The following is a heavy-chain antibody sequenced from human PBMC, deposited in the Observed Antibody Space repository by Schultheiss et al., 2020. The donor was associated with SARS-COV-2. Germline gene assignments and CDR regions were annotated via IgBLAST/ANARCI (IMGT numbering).Heavy chain of an antibody. V-gene: IGHV3-48*04. J-gene: IGHJ4*02. CDR1: GFSFSSYG. CDR3: ARDPSYYYDSSGYYFDY. CDR2: ISSSGSTI. Sequence: GGSLRLSCAASGFSFSSYGMSWVRQAPGKGLEWVSYISSSGSTIYYADSVKGRFTISRDNAKNSLYLQMNSLRAEDTAVYYCARDPSYYYDSSGYYFDYWGQGTLVTVSS. D-gene: IGHD3-22*01.